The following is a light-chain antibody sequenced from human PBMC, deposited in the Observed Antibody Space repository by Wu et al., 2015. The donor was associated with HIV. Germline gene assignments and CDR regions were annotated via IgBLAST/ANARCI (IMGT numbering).Light chain of an antibody. Sequence: SCRASQTVRSNYLARYQQKPGQXPRLLMYGASSRATGIPDRFSGSGSGTDFTLTIRRLEPEDFAVYYCQQYADSPTFGPGTKVEI. J-gene: IGKJ4*02. CDR1: QTVRSNY. CDR2: GAS. V-gene: IGKV3-20*01. CDR3: QQYADSPT.